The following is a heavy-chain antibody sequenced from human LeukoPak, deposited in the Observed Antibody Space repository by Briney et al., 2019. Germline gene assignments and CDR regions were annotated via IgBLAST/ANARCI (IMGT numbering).Heavy chain of an antibody. V-gene: IGHV3-23*01. J-gene: IGHJ4*02. CDR1: GFTFSNYG. CDR2: ISGSGGST. CDR3: AKDRSIGTYYTFDH. Sequence: QPGGSLRLSCAASGFTFSNYGMSWVRQAPGKGLEWVSAISGSGGSTYYAHSVKGRFTISRDNSKNSLYLQMSSLTAADTAVYYCAKDRSIGTYYTFDHWGQGTLVTVSS. D-gene: IGHD1-26*01.